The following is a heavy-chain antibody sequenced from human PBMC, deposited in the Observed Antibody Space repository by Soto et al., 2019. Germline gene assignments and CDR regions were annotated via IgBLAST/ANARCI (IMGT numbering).Heavy chain of an antibody. CDR2: IYYSGST. D-gene: IGHD1-26*01. J-gene: IGHJ5*02. V-gene: IGHV4-31*03. CDR3: ARDPMRRVGIVGASIGWFDP. Sequence: QVQLQESGPGLVKPSQTLSLTCTVSGGSISSGGYYWSWIRQHPGKGLEWIGYIYYSGSTYYNPSLKSRVTISVDTAKNQSSLKLSSVTAADTAVYYSARDPMRRVGIVGASIGWFDPWGQGTLVTVSS. CDR1: GGSISSGGYY.